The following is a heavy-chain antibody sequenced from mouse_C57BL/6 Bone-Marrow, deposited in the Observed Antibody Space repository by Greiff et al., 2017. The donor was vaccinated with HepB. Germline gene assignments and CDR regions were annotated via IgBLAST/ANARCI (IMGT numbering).Heavy chain of an antibody. D-gene: IGHD2-5*01. V-gene: IGHV1-76*01. CDR1: GYTFTDYY. Sequence: VQLQQSGAELVRPGASVKLSCKASGYTFTDYYINWVKQRPGQGLEWIARIYPGSGNTYYNEKFKGKATLTAEKSSSTAYMQLSSLTSEDSAVYFCARVAYYSNYFAWFAYWGQGTLVTVSA. CDR3: ARVAYYSNYFAWFAY. J-gene: IGHJ3*01. CDR2: IYPGSGNT.